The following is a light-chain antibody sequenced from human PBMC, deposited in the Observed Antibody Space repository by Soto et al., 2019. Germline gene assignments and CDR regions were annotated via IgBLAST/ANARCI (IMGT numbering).Light chain of an antibody. V-gene: IGKV3-15*01. CDR3: QQYNNWPFT. CDR1: QTIDNT. J-gene: IGKJ5*01. CDR2: DAS. Sequence: EIVKTQSPATLSLSPGERAALSSRASQTIDNTLAWYQRKPGQAPRLIIYDASTRATGIPARFSGSGSGTEFTLTISSLQSEDVAVYYCQQYNNWPFTFGQGTRLEIK.